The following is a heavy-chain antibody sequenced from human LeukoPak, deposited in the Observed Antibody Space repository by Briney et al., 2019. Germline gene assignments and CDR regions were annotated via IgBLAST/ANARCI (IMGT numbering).Heavy chain of an antibody. J-gene: IGHJ5*02. V-gene: IGHV4-34*01. CDR3: ARDHYYDSSGYRQPFDP. CDR1: GGSFSGYY. CDR2: INHSGST. Sequence: PSETLSLTCAVYGGSFSGYYWSWIRQPPGKGLEWIGEINHSGSTNYNPSLKSRVTISVDTSKNQFSLKLSPVIAADTAVYYCARDHYYDSSGYRQPFDPWGQGTLVTVSS. D-gene: IGHD3-22*01.